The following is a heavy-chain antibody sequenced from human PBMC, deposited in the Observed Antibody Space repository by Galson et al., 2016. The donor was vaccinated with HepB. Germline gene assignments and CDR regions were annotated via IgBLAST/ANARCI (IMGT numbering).Heavy chain of an antibody. V-gene: IGHV3-48*03. CDR3: AKAGVYNWNDVDLEY. J-gene: IGHJ4*02. CDR1: GFTFTSYR. CDR2: ISTSSETI. D-gene: IGHD1-1*01. Sequence: SLRLSCAASGFTFTSYRMAWVRQAPGKDLAWISYISTSSETISYADSVKGRFTISRDNARNSVSLLMNGLRVEDTAVYYCAKAGVYNWNDVDLEYWGQGTLVTVSS.